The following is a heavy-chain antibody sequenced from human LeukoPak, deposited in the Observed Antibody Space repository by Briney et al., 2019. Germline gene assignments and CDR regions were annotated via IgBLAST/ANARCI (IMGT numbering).Heavy chain of an antibody. D-gene: IGHD3-10*01. CDR3: VRDDSGSVIRGVLHY. CDR1: GFTLSSYA. J-gene: IGHJ4*02. V-gene: IGHV3-33*01. CDR2: IYLDGSKI. Sequence: GSLRLSCTASGFTLSSYAIHWVRQAPGKGLEWVSVIYLDGSKIYYADSVKGRFTLSRDNSKNTLYLQMNSLIAEDTAVYYCVRDDSGSVIRGVLHYWGQGALVTVSS.